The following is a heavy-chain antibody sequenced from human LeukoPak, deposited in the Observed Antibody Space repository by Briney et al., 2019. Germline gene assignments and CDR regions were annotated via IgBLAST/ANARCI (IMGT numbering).Heavy chain of an antibody. D-gene: IGHD3-9*01. V-gene: IGHV4-59*01. CDR2: ISHSGST. CDR1: RGSTSTSI. J-gene: IGHJ5*02. CDR3: TWDSLDGSNWFVR. Sequence: SETPSHTPTEPRGSTSTSIVYCIRQPPGKRLEWIGYISHSGSTNYNPSLKGRVTISVFMSKNQFSLKLRSVTAADTAVYYCTWDSLDGSNWFVRRGQGTQVSVSS.